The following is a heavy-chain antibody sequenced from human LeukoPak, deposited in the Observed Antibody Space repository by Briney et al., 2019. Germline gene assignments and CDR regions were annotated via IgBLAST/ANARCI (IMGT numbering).Heavy chain of an antibody. D-gene: IGHD3-3*01. J-gene: IGHJ4*02. CDR3: ARVKDGITIFGVVIEYFDY. Sequence: SETLSLTCTVSGGSISSYYWSWIRQPPGKGLEWIGYTYYSGSTNYNPSLKSRVTISVDTSKNQFSLKLSSVTAADTAVYYCARVKDGITIFGVVIEYFDYWGQGTLVTVSS. V-gene: IGHV4-59*01. CDR1: GGSISSYY. CDR2: TYYSGST.